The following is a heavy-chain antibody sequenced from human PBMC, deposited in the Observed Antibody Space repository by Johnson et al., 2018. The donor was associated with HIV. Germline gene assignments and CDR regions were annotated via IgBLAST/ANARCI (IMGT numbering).Heavy chain of an antibody. CDR3: AGGVTVAFDI. J-gene: IGHJ3*02. CDR1: GFSFSTYG. V-gene: IGHV3-33*05. CDR2: ISYDGSNK. Sequence: VQVVESGGDVVQPGRSLRLSCAASGFSFSTYGMHWVRQAPGKGLEWVAVISYDGSNKYYADSVKGRFTISRDNSNNTLYLQMNSLRAEDTAVYYCAGGVTVAFDIWGPGTVVSVSS. D-gene: IGHD2-21*02.